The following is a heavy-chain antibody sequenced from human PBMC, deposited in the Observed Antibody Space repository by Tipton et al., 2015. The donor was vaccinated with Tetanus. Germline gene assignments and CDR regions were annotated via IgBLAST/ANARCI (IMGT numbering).Heavy chain of an antibody. V-gene: IGHV1-46*01. Sequence: QVQLVQSGAEVKKPGASVKVSCKASGYTFTRYYIHWVRQAPGQGLEWMGEINPSGGSTNHAQKFQDRVTMTRDTSTSTVYMDVRSLRSEDTAVYYCARTQDGYNSGWFDSWGQGTLLTVSS. CDR3: ARTQDGYNSGWFDS. D-gene: IGHD3-10*01. J-gene: IGHJ5*01. CDR2: INPSGGST. CDR1: GYTFTRYY.